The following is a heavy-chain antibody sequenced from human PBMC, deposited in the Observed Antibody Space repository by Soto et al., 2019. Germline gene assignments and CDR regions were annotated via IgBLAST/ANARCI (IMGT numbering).Heavy chain of an antibody. D-gene: IGHD3-22*01. Sequence: PSETLSLTCAVAGASITSSGYSWGWIRRPPGKGLEWIGHIYHSGSTFYNPSLKSRVTISLVRSKNQFSLKLNSVTAADTAVYYCARANRPITMTYLNWFDPWGQGTLVTVSS. CDR3: ARANRPITMTYLNWFDP. J-gene: IGHJ5*02. CDR1: GASITSSGYS. CDR2: IYHSGST. V-gene: IGHV4-30-2*01.